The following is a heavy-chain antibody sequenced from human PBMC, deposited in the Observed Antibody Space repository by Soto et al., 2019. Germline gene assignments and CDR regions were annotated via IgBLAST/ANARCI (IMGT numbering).Heavy chain of an antibody. D-gene: IGHD4-17*01. CDR3: ARDTSTVTTTGYFDY. V-gene: IGHV3-64*01. CDR2: ISSNGGST. Sequence: GGSLRLSCAAPGFTFSSYAMHWVRQAPGKGLEYVSAISSNGGSTYYANSVKGRFTISRDNSKNTLYLQMGSLRAEDMAVYYCARDTSTVTTTGYFDYWGQGTLVTVSS. J-gene: IGHJ4*02. CDR1: GFTFSSYA.